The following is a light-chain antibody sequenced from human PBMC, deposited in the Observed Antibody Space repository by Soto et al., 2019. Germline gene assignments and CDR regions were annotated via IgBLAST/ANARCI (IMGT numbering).Light chain of an antibody. Sequence: QSALTQPASVSGSPGQSITISCTGTSSDVGSYNLVSWYQQHPGKAPKLMIYEGSKRPSGVSNRFSGSKSGNTASLTISGLQAEDGAYYYCSSYAGSSTWVFGGGTKLTVL. V-gene: IGLV2-23*01. CDR1: SSDVGSYNL. CDR2: EGS. CDR3: SSYAGSSTWV. J-gene: IGLJ2*01.